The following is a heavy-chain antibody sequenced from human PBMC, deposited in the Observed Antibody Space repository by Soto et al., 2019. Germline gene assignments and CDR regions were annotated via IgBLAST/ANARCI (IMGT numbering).Heavy chain of an antibody. CDR2: IYPGDSDT. CDR1: GYGFTNFW. CDR3: ARQCAYFYMDV. Sequence: SLNVFGRGSGYGFTNFWMVCVPQMHGKGLEWMGIIYPGDSDTRYSPSFQGQVTISADKSISTAYLQWSSLKASDTAMYYCARQCAYFYMDVWGKGTTVTVSS. V-gene: IGHV5-51*01. J-gene: IGHJ6*03.